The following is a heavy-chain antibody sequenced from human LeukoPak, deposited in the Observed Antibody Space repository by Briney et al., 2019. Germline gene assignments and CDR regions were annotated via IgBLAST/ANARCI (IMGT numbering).Heavy chain of an antibody. V-gene: IGHV1-8*01. D-gene: IGHD3-3*01. J-gene: IGHJ6*03. CDR2: MNPNSGNT. CDR3: ARGGITIFGVVYYYMDV. Sequence: ASVKVSCKASGYTFTSYDINWVRQATGQGLEWMGWMNPNSGNTVYAQKFQGRVTMTRNTSISTAYMELSSLRSEDTAVYYCARGGITIFGVVYYYMDVWGKGTTVTVSS. CDR1: GYTFTSYD.